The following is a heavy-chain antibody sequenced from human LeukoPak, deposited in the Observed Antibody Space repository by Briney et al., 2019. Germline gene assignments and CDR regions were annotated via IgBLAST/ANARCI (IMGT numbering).Heavy chain of an antibody. CDR1: RFTFSTYA. Sequence: QPGGSLRLSCAASRFTFSTYAMHWVRQAPGKGLEWVAVISYDGSNKYYADSVKGRFTISRDNSKNTLYLQMNSLRAEDTAVYYCARDQPSLLGKWGQGTLVTVSS. CDR3: ARDQPSLLGK. D-gene: IGHD2-2*01. V-gene: IGHV3-30-3*01. J-gene: IGHJ4*02. CDR2: ISYDGSNK.